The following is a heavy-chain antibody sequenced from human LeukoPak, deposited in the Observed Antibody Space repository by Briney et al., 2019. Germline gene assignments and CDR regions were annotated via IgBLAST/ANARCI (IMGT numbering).Heavy chain of an antibody. D-gene: IGHD3-22*01. Sequence: SETLSLTCTVSGGSISSSSYYWGWIRQPPGKGLEWIGSIYYSGSTYYNPSLKSRVTISVDTSKNQFSLKLSSVTAADTAVYYCARYYYDSSGPPRDYFDYWGQGTLVTVSS. J-gene: IGHJ4*02. V-gene: IGHV4-39*07. CDR3: ARYYYDSSGPPRDYFDY. CDR1: GGSISSSSYY. CDR2: IYYSGST.